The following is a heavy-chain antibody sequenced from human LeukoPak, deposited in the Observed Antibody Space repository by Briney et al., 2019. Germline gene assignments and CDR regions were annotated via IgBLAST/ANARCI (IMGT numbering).Heavy chain of an antibody. V-gene: IGHV4-39*01. CDR1: GGSIRSSDNY. CDR2: IYYSGTT. J-gene: IGHJ4*02. Sequence: PSETLSLTCTVSGGSIRSSDNYWAWIRQTPGKGLEWIGIIYYSGTTYYSPSLKSRVTISVDTSRNQFSLDLRSVTAADTAMYFCARHREDLKVRAYDSWGQGALVTVS. D-gene: IGHD1-26*01. CDR3: ARHREDLKVRAYDS.